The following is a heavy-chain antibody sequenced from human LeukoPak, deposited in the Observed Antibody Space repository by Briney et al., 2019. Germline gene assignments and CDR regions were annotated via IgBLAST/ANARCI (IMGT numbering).Heavy chain of an antibody. V-gene: IGHV4-39*07. CDR3: ARDYAAGRGGMDV. CDR1: GGSIGIGGYY. Sequence: SETLSLTCSVSGGSIGIGGYYWGWVRQPPGKGLEWIGCIHESGITYYNPSLESRATISVATSTNQFSLRLSSLTAADTAVYYCARDYAAGRGGMDVWGQGTTVTVSS. D-gene: IGHD3-10*01. CDR2: IHESGIT. J-gene: IGHJ6*02.